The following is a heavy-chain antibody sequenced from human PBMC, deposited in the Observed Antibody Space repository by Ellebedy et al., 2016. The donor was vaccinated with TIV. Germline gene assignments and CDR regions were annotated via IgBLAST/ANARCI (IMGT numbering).Heavy chain of an antibody. CDR1: GFTFSSYA. V-gene: IGHV3-23*01. D-gene: IGHD3-22*01. J-gene: IGHJ4*02. CDR2: ISHTGSRT. Sequence: GESLKISCAASGFTFSSYAMSRVRQAPGKGLEWVSTISHTGSRTYYADPVECRFIISRDNSKKTLYLPMNSLRAEDTAVYYCASSRYHNDLGNTIFVYWGQGTLVTVAS. CDR3: ASSRYHNDLGNTIFVY.